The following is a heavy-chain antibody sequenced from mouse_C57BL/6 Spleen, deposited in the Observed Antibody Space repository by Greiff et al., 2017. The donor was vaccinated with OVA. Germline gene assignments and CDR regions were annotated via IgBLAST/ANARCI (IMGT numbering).Heavy chain of an antibody. CDR1: GFTFNTYA. CDR2: IRSKSSNYAT. CDR3: VRGDYYGSSHYAMDY. V-gene: IGHV10-3*01. J-gene: IGHJ4*01. D-gene: IGHD1-1*01. Sequence: EVQLQQSGGGLVQPKGSLKLSCAASGFTFNTYAMHWVRQAPGKGLEWVARIRSKSSNYATYYADSVKDRFTISRDDSQSMLYLQMNNLKTEGTAMYYCVRGDYYGSSHYAMDYWGQGTSVTVSS.